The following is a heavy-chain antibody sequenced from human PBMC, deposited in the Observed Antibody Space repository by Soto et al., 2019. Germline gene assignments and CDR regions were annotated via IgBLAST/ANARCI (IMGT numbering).Heavy chain of an antibody. CDR2: ISSSSSYI. V-gene: IGHV3-21*01. CDR3: ARDTFLYDILTGYYPDYYYYGMDV. J-gene: IGHJ6*02. D-gene: IGHD3-9*01. Sequence: GGSLRLSCAASGFTFSSYSMNWVRQAPGKGLEWVSSISSSSSYIYYADSVKGRFTISRDNAKNSLYLQMNSLRAEDTAVYYCARDTFLYDILTGYYPDYYYYGMDVWGQGTTVPVSS. CDR1: GFTFSSYS.